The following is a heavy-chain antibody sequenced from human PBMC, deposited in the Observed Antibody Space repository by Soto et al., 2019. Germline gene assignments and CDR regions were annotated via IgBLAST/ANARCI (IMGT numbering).Heavy chain of an antibody. CDR3: ARDIGGSYAGGSRLDYFDY. CDR1: GYTFTSYG. CDR2: ISAYNGNT. V-gene: IGHV1-18*04. D-gene: IGHD1-26*01. Sequence: QVQLVQSGAEVKKPGASVKVSCKASGYTFTSYGISWVRQAPGQGLEWMGWISAYNGNTNYAQKLQGRVTMTTDTDTSTAYMELRSLRSDDTAVYYCARDIGGSYAGGSRLDYFDYWGQGTLVTVSS. J-gene: IGHJ4*02.